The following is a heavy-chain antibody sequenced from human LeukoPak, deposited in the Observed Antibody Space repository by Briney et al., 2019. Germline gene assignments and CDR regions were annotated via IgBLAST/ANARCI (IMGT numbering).Heavy chain of an antibody. D-gene: IGHD5-12*01. Sequence: ASVKVSCKASGYTFTGYYMHWVRQAPGQGLEWMGWINPNSGGTNYAQKFQGRVTMTRDTSISTAYMELSRLRSDDTAVYYCARNTGSGYDLNWFDPWAREPWSPSPQ. CDR1: GYTFTGYY. CDR2: INPNSGGT. CDR3: ARNTGSGYDLNWFDP. J-gene: IGHJ5*02. V-gene: IGHV1-2*02.